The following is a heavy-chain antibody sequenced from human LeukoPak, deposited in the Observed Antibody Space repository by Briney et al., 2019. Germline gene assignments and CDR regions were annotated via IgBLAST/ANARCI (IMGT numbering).Heavy chain of an antibody. CDR1: GYSISSGYY. CDR3: AGNDITMIVVVNNFDY. Sequence: PSETLSLTCTVSGYSISSGYYWGWIRQPPGKGLEWIGSIYHSGSTYYNPSLKSRVTISVDTSKNQFSLKLSSVTAADTAVYYCAGNDITMIVVVNNFDYWGQGTLVTVSS. CDR2: IYHSGST. J-gene: IGHJ4*02. D-gene: IGHD3-22*01. V-gene: IGHV4-38-2*02.